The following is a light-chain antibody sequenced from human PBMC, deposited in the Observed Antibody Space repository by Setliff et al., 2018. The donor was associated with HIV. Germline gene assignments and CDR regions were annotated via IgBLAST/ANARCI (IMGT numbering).Light chain of an antibody. Sequence: DIVLTQSPGTLSLSPGERVTLSCRASRSLGSNSLAWYQQKPGQAPRLLIYGTSSRATGIPDRFSGSGSGTDFTLSIRRLEPEDFAVYYCQQYDNSPLTVGGGTKVDIK. J-gene: IGKJ4*01. CDR1: RSLGSNS. V-gene: IGKV3-20*01. CDR2: GTS. CDR3: QQYDNSPLT.